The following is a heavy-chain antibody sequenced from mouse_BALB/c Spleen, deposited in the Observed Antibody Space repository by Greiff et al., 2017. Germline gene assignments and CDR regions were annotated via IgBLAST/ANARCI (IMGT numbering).Heavy chain of an antibody. Sequence: VQLQQSGPELVKPGASVRISCKASGYTFTSFYIHWVKQRPGEGLEWIGWIYPGNVNTKYNEKFKGKATLTADKSSSTAYMQLSSLTSEDSAVYFCARSYYGYDAGVDYWGQGTSVTVSS. D-gene: IGHD2-14*01. CDR3: ARSYYGYDAGVDY. J-gene: IGHJ4*01. CDR1: GYTFTSFY. V-gene: IGHV1S56*01. CDR2: IYPGNVNT.